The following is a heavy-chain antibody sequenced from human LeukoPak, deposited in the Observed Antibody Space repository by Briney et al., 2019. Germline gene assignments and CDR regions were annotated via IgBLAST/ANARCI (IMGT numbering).Heavy chain of an antibody. Sequence: EPSETLSLTCAVYGGSFSGYYWSWIRQPPGKGLEWIGEINHSGSTYYNPSLKSRVTISVDTSKNQFSLKLSSVTAADTAVYYCARVDSSNWYDSRGYFDYWGQGTLVTVSS. CDR2: INHSGST. CDR3: ARVDSSNWYDSRGYFDY. V-gene: IGHV4-34*01. D-gene: IGHD6-13*01. CDR1: GGSFSGYY. J-gene: IGHJ4*02.